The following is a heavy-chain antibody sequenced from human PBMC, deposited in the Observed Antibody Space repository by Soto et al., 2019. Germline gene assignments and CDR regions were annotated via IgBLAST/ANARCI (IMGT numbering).Heavy chain of an antibody. V-gene: IGHV3-33*01. CDR2: IWYDGSNK. Sequence: GGSLRLSCAASGFPFSSYGMHWVRQAPGKGLEWVAVIWYDGSNKYYADSVKGRFTISRDNSKNTLYLQMNSLRAEDTAVYYCARESHRYYGSGSYYPSKPSYGLDVWGQGT. D-gene: IGHD3-10*01. CDR1: GFPFSSYG. CDR3: ARESHRYYGSGSYYPSKPSYGLDV. J-gene: IGHJ6*02.